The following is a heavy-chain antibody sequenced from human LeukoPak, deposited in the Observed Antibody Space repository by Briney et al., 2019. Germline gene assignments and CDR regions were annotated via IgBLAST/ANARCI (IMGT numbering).Heavy chain of an antibody. Sequence: PGGSLRLSCAASGFTFSTYWMHWVRQVPGKGLVWVSRISSDGSNTIYADSVKGRFTISRDNANNSLSLQMNSLRGDDAAVYYCARVCDLPGAYYMDVWGKGTTVTVSS. CDR1: GFTFSTYW. D-gene: IGHD7-27*01. CDR3: ARVCDLPGAYYMDV. V-gene: IGHV3-74*01. CDR2: ISSDGSNT. J-gene: IGHJ6*03.